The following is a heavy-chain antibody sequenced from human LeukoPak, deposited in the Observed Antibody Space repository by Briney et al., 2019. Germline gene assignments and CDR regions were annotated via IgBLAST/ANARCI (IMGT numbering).Heavy chain of an antibody. J-gene: IGHJ4*02. D-gene: IGHD3-10*01. CDR1: GFTFSSYA. V-gene: IGHV3-23*01. CDR2: ISGSGGST. Sequence: GGSLRLSCAASGFTFSSYAMSWVRQAPGKGLEWVSAISGSGGSTYYADSVKGRLTISRDNSKNTLYPQMNSLRAEDTAVYYCAPGMVRGVIIKAIQYYFDYWGQGTLVTVSS. CDR3: APGMVRGVIIKAIQYYFDY.